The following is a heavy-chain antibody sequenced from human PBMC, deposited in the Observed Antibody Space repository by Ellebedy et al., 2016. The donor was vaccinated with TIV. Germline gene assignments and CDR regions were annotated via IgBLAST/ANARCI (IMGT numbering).Heavy chain of an antibody. CDR2: IRQDGSDL. J-gene: IGHJ3*02. Sequence: GESLKISCGASGFSFRSYWMTWVRQAPGQGLEWVANIRQDGSDLYYVDSVKGRFTVSRDNAKNSLYLLMNSLRIEDTAVYYCARDGSYGDYRSPTHAFEIWGQGTMLIVSS. CDR1: GFSFRSYW. CDR3: ARDGSYGDYRSPTHAFEI. D-gene: IGHD4-17*01. V-gene: IGHV3-7*01.